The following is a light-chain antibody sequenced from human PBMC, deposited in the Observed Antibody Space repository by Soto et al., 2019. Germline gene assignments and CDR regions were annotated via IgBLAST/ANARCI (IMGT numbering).Light chain of an antibody. CDR1: TPNIGTNY. CDR3: AAWDDSLSGFHV. CDR2: RND. Sequence: QSVLTQPPAASGTPGQRVTISCSGSTPNIGTNYVYWHQQLPGTAPKLLIYRNDQRPSGVPDRFSGSKSGTSASLAISGLRSEDEADYFCAAWDDSLSGFHVFGTGTKVTVL. J-gene: IGLJ1*01. V-gene: IGLV1-47*01.